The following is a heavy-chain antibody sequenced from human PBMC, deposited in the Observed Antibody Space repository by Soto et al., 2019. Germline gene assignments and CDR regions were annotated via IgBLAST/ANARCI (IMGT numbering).Heavy chain of an antibody. CDR3: ATQLNGDLDF. Sequence: QVQLVQSGAEVRKPGSSVKVSCKASGGTLSTSAMNWVRQAPGQGLEWMGSIIPVFGTATYAQSFQGRLTITADGSTTTGYMELSSLRSEDTAVYYCATQLNGDLDFWGQGTLLIVSS. V-gene: IGHV1-69*15. CDR2: IIPVFGTA. D-gene: IGHD7-27*01. CDR1: GGTLSTSA. J-gene: IGHJ4*02.